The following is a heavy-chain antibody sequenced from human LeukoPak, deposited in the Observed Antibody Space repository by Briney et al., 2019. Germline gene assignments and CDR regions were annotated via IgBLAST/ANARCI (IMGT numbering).Heavy chain of an antibody. V-gene: IGHV4-59*12. CDR3: ARVPGGILTGYFIDY. CDR1: GGSISNYY. D-gene: IGHD3-9*01. CDR2: VFYSGST. Sequence: PSETLSLTCTVSGGSISNYYWSWIRQPPGKGLEWIGYVFYSGSTNYNPSLRSRVTISVDTSKNQFSLKLSSVTAADTAVYYCARVPGGILTGYFIDYWGQGTLVTVSS. J-gene: IGHJ4*02.